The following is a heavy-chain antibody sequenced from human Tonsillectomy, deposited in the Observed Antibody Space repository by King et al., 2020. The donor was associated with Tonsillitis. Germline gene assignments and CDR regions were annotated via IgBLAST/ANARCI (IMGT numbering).Heavy chain of an antibody. V-gene: IGHV5-51*01. CDR3: ARIGGWNDDLGYYYGLDV. D-gene: IGHD1-1*01. CDR1: GYSFTTYW. CDR2: IYPGDSYT. Sequence: VQLVASGEEVKKPGESLKISCKGSGYSFTTYWIGWVRQMPGKGLEWMGIIYPGDSYTRYSPSFQGQVTISADRSISTAYLQWSSLKASDTAMYYCARIGGWNDDLGYYYGLDVWGQGTTVAVSS. J-gene: IGHJ6*02.